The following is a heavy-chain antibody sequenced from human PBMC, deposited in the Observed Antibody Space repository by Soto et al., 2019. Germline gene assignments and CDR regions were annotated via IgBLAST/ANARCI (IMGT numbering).Heavy chain of an antibody. CDR3: ARHLLGRQKRIMITFGGSRVDY. CDR2: IYYSGST. CDR1: GGSISSSSYY. V-gene: IGHV4-39*01. J-gene: IGHJ4*02. D-gene: IGHD3-16*01. Sequence: SETLSLTCTVSGGSISSSSYYWGWIRQPPGKGLEWIGSIYYSGSTYYNPSLKSRVTISVDTSKNQFSLKLSSVTAADTAVYYCARHLLGRQKRIMITFGGSRVDYWGQGTLVTVSS.